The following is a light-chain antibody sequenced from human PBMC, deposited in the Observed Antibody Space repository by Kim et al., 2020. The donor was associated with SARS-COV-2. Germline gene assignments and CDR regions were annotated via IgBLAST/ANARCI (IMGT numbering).Light chain of an antibody. J-gene: IGLJ1*01. Sequence: SYELTQPPSVSVSPGQTASITCSGDKLGDKYACWYQQKPGQSPVLVIYQDSKRSSGIPERFSGSNSGNTATLTISGTQAMDEADYYCQAWDSSTAYVFGT. V-gene: IGLV3-1*01. CDR3: QAWDSSTAYV. CDR1: KLGDKY. CDR2: QDS.